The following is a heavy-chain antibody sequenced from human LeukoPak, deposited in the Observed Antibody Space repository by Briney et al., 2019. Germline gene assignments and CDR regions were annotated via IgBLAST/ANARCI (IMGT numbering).Heavy chain of an antibody. J-gene: IGHJ6*03. D-gene: IGHD3-16*01. V-gene: IGHV4-61*02. CDR1: RGSISSGNYY. CDR3: ARETSQKGAHYMDV. CDR2: FHTRGST. Sequence: SETLSLTCTVSRGSISSGNYYWSWIRQPAGKGLEWIGRFHTRGSTNYNPSLKSRVIISVDTSKNQFSLKLTSVTAADTAVYYCARETSQKGAHYMDVWGKGTTVTISS.